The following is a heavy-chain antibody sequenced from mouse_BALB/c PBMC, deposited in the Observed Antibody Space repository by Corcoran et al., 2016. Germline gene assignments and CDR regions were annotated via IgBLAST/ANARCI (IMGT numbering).Heavy chain of an antibody. V-gene: IGHV14-3*02. CDR1: GFNIKDTY. CDR3: ARREARALDY. CDR2: IDPANGNT. D-gene: IGHD3-1*01. J-gene: IGHJ2*01. Sequence: EVQLQQSGAELVKPGASVKLSCTASGFNIKDTYMHWVKQRPEQGLEWIGRIDPANGNTKYDPKFQGKATITTDTSSNTAYLQLSSLTSEDTAVYYCARREARALDYWGQGTTLTVSS.